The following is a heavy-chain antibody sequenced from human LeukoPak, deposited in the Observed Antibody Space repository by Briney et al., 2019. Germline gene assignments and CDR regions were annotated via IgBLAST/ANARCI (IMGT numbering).Heavy chain of an antibody. CDR2: ISYDGSNK. CDR1: GFTFSNYG. V-gene: IGHV3-30*18. Sequence: GGSLRLSCATSGFTFSNYGMHWVCQAPGKGLEWVAVISYDGSNKYYADSVKGRFTISRDNSKNTLYLQMNSLRPEDAAVYYCANLPLWGQGTLVTVSS. CDR3: ANLPL. J-gene: IGHJ4*02.